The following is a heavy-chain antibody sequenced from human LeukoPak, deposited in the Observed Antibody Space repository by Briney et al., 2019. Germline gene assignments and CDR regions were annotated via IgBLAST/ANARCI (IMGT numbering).Heavy chain of an antibody. J-gene: IGHJ5*02. Sequence: SETLSLTCTVSGGSISSSSYYWGWIRQPPGKGLEWIGSIYYSGSTYYNPSLKSRVTISVDTSKNRFSLKLSSVTAADTAVYYCARDYRVVPAANNWFDPWGQGTLVTVSS. D-gene: IGHD2-2*01. CDR2: IYYSGST. CDR1: GGSISSSSYY. V-gene: IGHV4-39*07. CDR3: ARDYRVVPAANNWFDP.